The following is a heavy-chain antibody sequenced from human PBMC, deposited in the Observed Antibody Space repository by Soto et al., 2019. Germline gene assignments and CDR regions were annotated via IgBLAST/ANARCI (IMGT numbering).Heavy chain of an antibody. CDR3: ARDRSDSSRADSFDI. V-gene: IGHV3-48*03. CDR1: GFTFSSYE. D-gene: IGHD6-6*01. J-gene: IGHJ3*02. CDR2: FSSSGSTI. Sequence: GGSLRLSCGVSGFTFSSYEMNWVRQAPGKGLEWVSYFSSSGSTIYYADSVKGRFTMSRDNAKNSLYLQMNSLRAEDTAVYYCARDRSDSSRADSFDIWGQGTMVTVSS.